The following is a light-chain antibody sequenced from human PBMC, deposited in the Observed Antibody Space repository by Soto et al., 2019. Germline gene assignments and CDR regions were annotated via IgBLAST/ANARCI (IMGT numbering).Light chain of an antibody. CDR1: QSVSSSY. CDR2: GAS. V-gene: IGKV3-20*01. J-gene: IGKJ4*01. CDR3: QQYGSSPT. Sequence: EIVLTQSPCTLSLSPGERATICRTDSQSVSSSYLAWYQQRPGQAPRLLIYGASSMATGIPDRFSGSGSGTDFTLTISRLEPEDFAVYYCQQYGSSPTFGGGTKVDIK.